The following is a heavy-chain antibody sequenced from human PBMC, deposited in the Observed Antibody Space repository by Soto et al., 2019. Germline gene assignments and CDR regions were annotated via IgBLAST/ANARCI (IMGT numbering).Heavy chain of an antibody. CDR1: QCTFSNYE. CDR2: ISYTGSTI. J-gene: IGHJ4*02. V-gene: IGHV3-48*03. CDR3: ARGLRNYYDRSGLHY. Sequence: GSLRLSCVASQCTFSNYEMNWVRQAPGKGLELVSYISYTGSTIYYADSLSVRFTISIDNSKNSLYLQMNSLRAEDTAVYYCARGLRNYYDRSGLHYWGQGTMVTVSS. D-gene: IGHD3-22*01.